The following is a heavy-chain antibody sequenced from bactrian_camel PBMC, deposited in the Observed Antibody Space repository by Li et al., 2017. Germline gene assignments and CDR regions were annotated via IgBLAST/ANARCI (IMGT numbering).Heavy chain of an antibody. CDR1: GYTLPMN. J-gene: IGHJ6*01. Sequence: HVQLVESGGGSVQAGESLRLSCVASGYTLPMNMGWFRRLPGQEREGVAAIAGDGRTNYADSVKGRFTASTDSAKNILYLEMNSLKPEDTAIYYCAVEPAATWMDCPRDFRWRGQGTQVTVS. CDR3: AVEPAATWMDCPRDFRW. V-gene: IGHV3S53*01. D-gene: IGHD1*01. CDR2: IAGDGRT.